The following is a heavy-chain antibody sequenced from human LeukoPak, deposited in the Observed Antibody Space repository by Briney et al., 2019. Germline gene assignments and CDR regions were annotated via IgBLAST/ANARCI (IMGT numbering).Heavy chain of an antibody. J-gene: IGHJ4*02. CDR3: ASLVIAVLLLLH. CDR1: GFTFSDYH. V-gene: IGHV3-11*01. D-gene: IGHD6-19*01. CDR2: ISTRTTTI. Sequence: GGSLRLSCADSGFTFSDYHMRWIRQAPGKGLEWVSYISTRTTTIYYADSVKGRLTISRDNAKNSMYLLMNSLRAEDTAVYYCASLVIAVLLLLHWGQGTLVTVSS.